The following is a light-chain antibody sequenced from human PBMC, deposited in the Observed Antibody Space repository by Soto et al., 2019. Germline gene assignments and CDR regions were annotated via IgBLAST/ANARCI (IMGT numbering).Light chain of an antibody. CDR3: QQYNTWPPIT. CDR2: GTS. J-gene: IGKJ5*01. CDR1: QSVSSRY. V-gene: IGKV3-20*01. Sequence: EIVLTQSPGTLSLSPGEGATLSCRASQSVSSRYLAWYQQKPGQAPRLLIYGTSSRATGIPDRFSGSGSGTDFTLTINRLEPEDFAVYYCQQYNTWPPITFGQGTRLEIK.